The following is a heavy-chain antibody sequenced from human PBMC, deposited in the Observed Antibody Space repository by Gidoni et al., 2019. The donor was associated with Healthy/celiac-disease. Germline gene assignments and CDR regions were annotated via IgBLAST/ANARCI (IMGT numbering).Heavy chain of an antibody. D-gene: IGHD6-13*01. Sequence: QVQLVQSGAEVKKPGASGKGSCKAAGYTFTSYYMHWVRQAPGQWLEWLGIINPSGGSTSYAQKFQGRVTMTRDTSTSTVYMELSSLRSEDTAVYYCARDLDSSSWYGTPTFDYWGQGTLVTVSS. J-gene: IGHJ4*02. CDR1: GYTFTSYY. CDR2: INPSGGST. V-gene: IGHV1-46*01. CDR3: ARDLDSSSWYGTPTFDY.